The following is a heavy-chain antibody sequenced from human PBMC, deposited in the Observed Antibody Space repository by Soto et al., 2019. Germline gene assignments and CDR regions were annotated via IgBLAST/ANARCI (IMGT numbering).Heavy chain of an antibody. D-gene: IGHD2-21*02. CDR3: VKVSGRFYCGGDCYPYYFDY. J-gene: IGHJ4*02. CDR1: GFTFSSYA. CDR2: ISSNGGST. Sequence: PGGSLRLSCSASGFTFSSYAMHWVRQAPGKGLEYVSAISSNGGSTYYADSVKGRFTISRDNSKNTLYLQMSSLRAEDTAVYYCVKVSGRFYCGGDCYPYYFDYWGQGTLVTVSS. V-gene: IGHV3-64D*06.